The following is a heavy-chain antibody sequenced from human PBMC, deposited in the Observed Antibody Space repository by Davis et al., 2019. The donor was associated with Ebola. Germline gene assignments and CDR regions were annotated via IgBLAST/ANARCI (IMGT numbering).Heavy chain of an antibody. D-gene: IGHD3-22*01. Sequence: GGSLRLSCAASGFTFSDRHLDWVRQAPGKGLEWLGRSRNKVYSYTTEYAASVKGRFTISRDNAKNSLYLHMNSLRPEDTAFYYCVKDGYYYEGVDYWGQGTLVTVCS. V-gene: IGHV3-72*01. CDR1: GFTFSDRH. CDR3: VKDGYYYEGVDY. J-gene: IGHJ4*02. CDR2: SRNKVYSYTT.